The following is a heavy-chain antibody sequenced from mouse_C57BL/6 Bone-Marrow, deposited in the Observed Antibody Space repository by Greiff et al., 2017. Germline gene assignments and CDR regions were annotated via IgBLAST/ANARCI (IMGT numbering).Heavy chain of an antibody. D-gene: IGHD1-1*01. J-gene: IGHJ2*01. Sequence: QVQLQQPGAELVKPGASAKLSCKASGYTLTSYLMQWVKQRPGLVLVWIGESAPSDSYTNYNQKFKGKATLTVDTSSSTAYMQLSSLTSEDSAVYYCAVYYYGSSYGDYWGQGTTLTVSS. CDR3: AVYYYGSSYGDY. V-gene: IGHV1-50*01. CDR1: GYTLTSYL. CDR2: SAPSDSYT.